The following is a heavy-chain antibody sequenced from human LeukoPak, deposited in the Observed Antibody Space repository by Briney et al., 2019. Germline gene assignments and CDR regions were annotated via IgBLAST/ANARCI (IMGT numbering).Heavy chain of an antibody. CDR3: ARGRGPLTDYRNWFDP. V-gene: IGHV1-8*03. CDR1: GYIFTSYD. Sequence: ASVKVSCKASGYIFTSYDINWVRQATGQGLEWMGWMNPNSGNTGYAQKFQGRVTITRNTSISTAYMEVSSLRSDDTAVYFCARGRGPLTDYRNWFDPWGQGTLVTVSS. CDR2: MNPNSGNT. J-gene: IGHJ5*02. D-gene: IGHD3-9*01.